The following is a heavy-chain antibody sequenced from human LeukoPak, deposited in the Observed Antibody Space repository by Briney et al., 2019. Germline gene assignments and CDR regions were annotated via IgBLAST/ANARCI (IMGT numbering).Heavy chain of an antibody. CDR2: ISSSSSTI. CDR1: GFTFSSYS. V-gene: IGHV3-48*04. Sequence: GGSLRLSCAASGFTFSSYSMTWVRQAPGKGLEWVSYISSSSSTIYYADSVKGRFTISRDNAKNSLYLQMNSLRAEDTAVYYCARVKGRGYSSGWYWNYFDYWGQGTLVTVSS. D-gene: IGHD6-19*01. J-gene: IGHJ4*02. CDR3: ARVKGRGYSSGWYWNYFDY.